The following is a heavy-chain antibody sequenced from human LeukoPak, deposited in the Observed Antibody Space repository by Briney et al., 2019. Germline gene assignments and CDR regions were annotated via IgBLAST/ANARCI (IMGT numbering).Heavy chain of an antibody. CDR2: IYTSGST. J-gene: IGHJ4*02. Sequence: SETLSLTCTVSGGSISSYYWSWIRQPAGKGLEWIGRIYTSGSTNYNPSLKSRVTMSVDTSKNQFSLKLSSVTAADTAVYYCARDSIIFLGSGCSYYFDYWGQGTLVTVSS. CDR3: ARDSIIFLGSGCSYYFDY. CDR1: GGSISSYY. D-gene: IGHD3-22*01. V-gene: IGHV4-4*07.